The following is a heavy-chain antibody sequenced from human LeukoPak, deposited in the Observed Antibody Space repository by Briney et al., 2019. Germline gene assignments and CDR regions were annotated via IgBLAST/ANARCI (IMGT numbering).Heavy chain of an antibody. CDR2: IKQDGSEK. D-gene: IGHD3-3*02. CDR3: ARVSSYYGMDV. CDR1: GFTFSSYW. Sequence: GGSLRLSCVASGFTFSSYWMSWVRQAPGKGLEWVANIKQDGSEKYYVDSVKGRFTISRDNAKNSLYLQMNSLRAEDTAVYYCARVSSYYGMDVWGQGTTVTVSS. V-gene: IGHV3-7*01. J-gene: IGHJ6*02.